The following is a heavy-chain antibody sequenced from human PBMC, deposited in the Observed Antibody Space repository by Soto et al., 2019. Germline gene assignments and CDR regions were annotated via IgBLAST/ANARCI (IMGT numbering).Heavy chain of an antibody. CDR3: ARDRVYYYDNSGYYNFDY. V-gene: IGHV3-30-3*01. Sequence: QVHLVESGGGVVQPGRSPRVSCAASGFTFSNYAMHWVRQAPGKGLEWVAVVSYDGSKQFYADSVEGRFTISRDSSKSTLYLHMHNLREEDTAVYYCARDRVYYYDNSGYYNFDYWGQGILVTVSS. CDR2: VSYDGSKQ. J-gene: IGHJ4*02. D-gene: IGHD3-22*01. CDR1: GFTFSNYA.